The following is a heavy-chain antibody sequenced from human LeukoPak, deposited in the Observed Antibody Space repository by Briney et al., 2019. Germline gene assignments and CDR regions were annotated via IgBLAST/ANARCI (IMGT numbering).Heavy chain of an antibody. Sequence: ASVKVSCKASGYTFTRYYMHWVRQARGEGLERMGMINPSGGSASYAQKFQGRVTMTRDTSTSTVLIELSSLTSEDTALYYCARAVAPLAAAADYWGQGTLVTVSS. CDR3: ARAVAPLAAAADY. J-gene: IGHJ4*02. D-gene: IGHD6-13*01. CDR1: GYTFTRYY. V-gene: IGHV1-46*01. CDR2: INPSGGSA.